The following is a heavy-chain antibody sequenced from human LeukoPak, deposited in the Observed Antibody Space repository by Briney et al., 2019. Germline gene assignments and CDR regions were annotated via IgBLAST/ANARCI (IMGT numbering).Heavy chain of an antibody. CDR1: GFTFGSSA. CDR3: AKGSLGSWYYYNY. V-gene: IGHV3-23*01. CDR2: FSRSGPDT. J-gene: IGHJ4*02. D-gene: IGHD6-13*01. Sequence: GGSLRLSCAASGFTFGSSAMSWVRQAPGKGPEWVSTFSRSGPDTYYADSVKGRFTIFRDTSKNTLYLQMNSLRAEDTAIYYCAKGSLGSWYYYNYRGEGALRSVSS.